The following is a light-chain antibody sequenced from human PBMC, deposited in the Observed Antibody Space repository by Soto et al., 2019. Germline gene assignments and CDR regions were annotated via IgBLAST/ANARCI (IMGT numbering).Light chain of an antibody. V-gene: IGKV1-39*01. CDR3: QQYYQWPSYT. Sequence: DIQMTQSPSSLSASVGDRVTITCRASQSISNFLNWYQQKPGKAPNLLIYAASSLQSGVPSRFSGSGSGKEFTLTINTLQPEDFAVYYCQQYYQWPSYTFGQGTKVDIK. J-gene: IGKJ2*01. CDR1: QSISNF. CDR2: AAS.